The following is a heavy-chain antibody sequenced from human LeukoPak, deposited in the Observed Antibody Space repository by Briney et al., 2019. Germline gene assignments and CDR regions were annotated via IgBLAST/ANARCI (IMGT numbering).Heavy chain of an antibody. CDR2: IYYSGST. J-gene: IGHJ5*02. CDR1: GGSVSSGSYY. D-gene: IGHD4-17*01. CDR3: ATGITVTTAGFDP. V-gene: IGHV4-61*01. Sequence: SETLSLTCTVSGGSVSSGSYYWSWIRQPPGKGLEWIGYIYYSGSTNYNPSLKSRVTISVDTSKNQFSLKLSSVTAADTAVYYCATGITVTTAGFDPWGQGTLVTVSS.